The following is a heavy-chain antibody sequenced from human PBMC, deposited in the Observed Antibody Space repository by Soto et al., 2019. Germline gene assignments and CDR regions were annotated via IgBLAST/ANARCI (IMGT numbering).Heavy chain of an antibody. CDR1: GFTVSSNF. Sequence: ELQLVESGGGLVQPGGSLRLSCAASGFTVSSNFMSWVRQAPGKGLEWVSRIYSGGSKYYEESVKGRFTISRDNTKNKLYLQINSLRGEHTAVYYCARAMRVLVFPAVDEWGQGTLVTSSS. CDR2: IYSGGSK. J-gene: IGHJ1*01. V-gene: IGHV3-66*01. CDR3: ARAMRVLVFPAVDE. D-gene: IGHD2-2*01.